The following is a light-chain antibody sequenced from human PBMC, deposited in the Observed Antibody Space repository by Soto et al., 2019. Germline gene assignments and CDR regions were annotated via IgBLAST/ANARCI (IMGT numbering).Light chain of an antibody. CDR2: AAS. V-gene: IGKV1-27*01. Sequence: DIQMTQSPSSLSASVGDRVTITCRASQGISNYLAWYQQKPGKVPKLLIYAASTLQSGVPSRFSGSGSVTDFTLTISSLQPEDVATYYCQKYNSPPLTFGGGTKLEIK. J-gene: IGKJ4*01. CDR3: QKYNSPPLT. CDR1: QGISNY.